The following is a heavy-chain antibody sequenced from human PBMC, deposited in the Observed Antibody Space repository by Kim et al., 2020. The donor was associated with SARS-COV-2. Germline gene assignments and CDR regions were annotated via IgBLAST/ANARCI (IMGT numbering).Heavy chain of an antibody. CDR1: GGSISSGGYY. Sequence: SETLSLTCTVSGGSISSGGYYWSWIRQHPGKGLEWIGYIYYSGSTYYNPSLKSRVTISVDTSKNQFSLKLSSVTAADTAVYYCARDPRELLWFGELWPGAFDIWGQGTMVTVSS. V-gene: IGHV4-31*03. CDR2: IYYSGST. D-gene: IGHD3-10*01. J-gene: IGHJ3*02. CDR3: ARDPRELLWFGELWPGAFDI.